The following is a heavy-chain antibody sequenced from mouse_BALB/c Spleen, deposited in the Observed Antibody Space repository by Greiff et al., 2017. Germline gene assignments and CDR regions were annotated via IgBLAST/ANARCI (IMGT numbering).Heavy chain of an antibody. Sequence: QVQLQQSGSVLVRPGASVKLSCKASGYTFTSSWMHWAKQRPGQGLEWIGEIHPNSGNTNYNEKFKGKATLTVDTSSSTAYVDLSSLTSEDSAVYYCARQLGLYYAMDYWGQGTSVTVSS. CDR3: ARQLGLYYAMDY. CDR2: IHPNSGNT. J-gene: IGHJ4*01. V-gene: IGHV1S130*01. CDR1: GYTFTSSW. D-gene: IGHD3-1*01.